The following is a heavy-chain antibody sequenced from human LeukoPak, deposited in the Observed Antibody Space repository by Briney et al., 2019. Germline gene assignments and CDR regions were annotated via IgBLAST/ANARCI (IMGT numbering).Heavy chain of an antibody. Sequence: GASVKVSCKASGYTFTGYYMHWVRQAPGQGLEWMGRINPNSGGTNSAQKFKGRFTMTRDTSISTAYMELSRLRSDDAAVYYCAREYYDSSGYYNYFDYWGQGTLVTVSS. CDR3: AREYYDSSGYYNYFDY. V-gene: IGHV1-2*06. CDR2: INPNSGGT. D-gene: IGHD3-22*01. J-gene: IGHJ4*02. CDR1: GYTFTGYY.